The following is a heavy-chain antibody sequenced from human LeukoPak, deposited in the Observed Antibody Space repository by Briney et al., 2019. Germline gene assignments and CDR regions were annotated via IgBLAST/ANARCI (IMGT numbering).Heavy chain of an antibody. CDR3: ARDPLNSGWLDY. V-gene: IGHV3-21*01. D-gene: IGHD6-13*01. CDR1: GFTFSTYN. Sequence: PGGSLRLSCAGSGFTFSTYNMNWVRQAQGKGVECVSSISTSSNYLSYPDSVKGRFTISRDNANNSLYLQMNSLRAEDTAVYYCARDPLNSGWLDYWGQGTLITVSS. J-gene: IGHJ4*02. CDR2: ISTSSNYL.